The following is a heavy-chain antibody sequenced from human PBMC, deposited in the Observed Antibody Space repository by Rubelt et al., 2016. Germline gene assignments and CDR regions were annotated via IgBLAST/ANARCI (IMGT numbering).Heavy chain of an antibody. Sequence: QVQLVQSGAEVKKPGASVKVSCKASGYTFTSYGISWVRQAPGQGLEWMGWISAYNGNTNYAKKLQGMSTMTTDTPTSTAYMELRSLRSDDTAVYYGASDADYYDSSGYYPYWGQGTLVTVSS. D-gene: IGHD3-22*01. J-gene: IGHJ4*02. CDR1: GYTFTSYG. CDR3: ASDADYYDSSGYYPY. V-gene: IGHV1-18*01. CDR2: ISAYNGNT.